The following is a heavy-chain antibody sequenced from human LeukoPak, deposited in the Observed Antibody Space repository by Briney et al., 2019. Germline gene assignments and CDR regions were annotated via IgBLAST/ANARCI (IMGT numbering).Heavy chain of an antibody. CDR2: FDPEDGET. Sequence: ASVKVSCKVSGYTLTELSMHWVRQAPGKGLEWMGGFDPEDGETTYAQKFQGRVTMTEDTSTDTAYMELSSLRSEDTAVYYCATLSGSQTPYYYYYGMDVWGQGTTVTVSS. D-gene: IGHD1-26*01. J-gene: IGHJ6*02. V-gene: IGHV1-24*01. CDR3: ATLSGSQTPYYYYYGMDV. CDR1: GYTLTELS.